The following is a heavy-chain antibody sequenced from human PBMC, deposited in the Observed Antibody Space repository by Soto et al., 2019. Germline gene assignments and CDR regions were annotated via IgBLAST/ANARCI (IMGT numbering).Heavy chain of an antibody. V-gene: IGHV4-39*02. J-gene: IGHJ4*02. CDR1: GGSISTDSHY. Sequence: QLQLQESGPGLVKPSDTLSLTCTVSGGSISTDSHYWGWIRQPPGKGLEWIGSVYYAGSTYKNPSLHSRVTISVDTSKNHFSPKLNSVTAADTAVYYCARRTNYGDYSFDYWGQGTLVTVSS. CDR2: VYYAGST. CDR3: ARRTNYGDYSFDY. D-gene: IGHD4-17*01.